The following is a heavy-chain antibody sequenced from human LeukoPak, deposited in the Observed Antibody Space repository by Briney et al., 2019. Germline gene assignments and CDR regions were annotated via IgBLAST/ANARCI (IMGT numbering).Heavy chain of an antibody. CDR3: AKGARITLWFGELNWFDP. Sequence: PGGSLRLSCAASGFTFSSYAMSWVRQAPGKGLEWVSAISGSGGSTYYADSVKGRFTISRDNSKNTLYLQMNSLRAEDTAVYYCAKGARITLWFGELNWFDPWGQGTLVTVSS. V-gene: IGHV3-23*01. CDR1: GFTFSSYA. D-gene: IGHD3-10*01. CDR2: ISGSGGST. J-gene: IGHJ5*02.